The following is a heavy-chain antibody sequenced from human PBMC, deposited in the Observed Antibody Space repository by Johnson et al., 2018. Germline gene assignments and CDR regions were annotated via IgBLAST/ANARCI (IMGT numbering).Heavy chain of an antibody. CDR3: AKETGSSWGYFFDY. J-gene: IGHJ4*02. Sequence: EVQLLETGGGSVQPGGSLSLPCAASGSTFTTSPMGGVRQAPGKGLAVVSSISGSADRKYNADPGKGRFTISRENSKNTVYMQMSSLRAGDTAVYYCAKETGSSWGYFFDYWGQGTLVTVSS. V-gene: IGHV3-23*01. CDR2: ISGSADRK. D-gene: IGHD6-13*01. CDR1: GSTFTTSP.